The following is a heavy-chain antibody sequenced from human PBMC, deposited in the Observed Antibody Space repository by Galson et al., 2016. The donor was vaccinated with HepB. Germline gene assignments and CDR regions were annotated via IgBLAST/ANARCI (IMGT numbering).Heavy chain of an antibody. Sequence: SLRLSCAASGLTYSSLAMSWVRQAPGKGLEWVSGISGSGGSTYYADSVKGRFTITRDSSLYLQMNSLRVEDTAVYYCASQGNCGGDCYKGLGAFNIWGPGTMVTVSS. D-gene: IGHD2-21*02. CDR3: ASQGNCGGDCYKGLGAFNI. CDR1: GLTYSSLA. V-gene: IGHV3-23*01. CDR2: ISGSGGST. J-gene: IGHJ3*02.